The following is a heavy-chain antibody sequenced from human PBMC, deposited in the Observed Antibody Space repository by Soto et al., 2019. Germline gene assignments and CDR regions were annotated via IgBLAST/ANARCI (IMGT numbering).Heavy chain of an antibody. V-gene: IGHV4-31*03. CDR1: GGSISSGGYY. J-gene: IGHJ6*02. Sequence: QVQLQESGPGLVKPSQTLSLTCTVSGGSISSGGYYWSWIRQHPGKGLEWIGYIYYSGSTYYNPSLKSRVTISVDTSKNQFSLKLSSVTAADTAVYYCARGRITIFGVVRDGMDVWGQGTTVTVSS. CDR2: IYYSGST. D-gene: IGHD3-3*01. CDR3: ARGRITIFGVVRDGMDV.